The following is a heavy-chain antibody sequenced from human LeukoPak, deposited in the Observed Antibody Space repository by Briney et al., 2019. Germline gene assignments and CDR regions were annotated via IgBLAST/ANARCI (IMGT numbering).Heavy chain of an antibody. D-gene: IGHD3-10*01. CDR2: ISAYNGNT. CDR3: ARYGYYYYGMDV. Sequence: ASVKVSCKASGYTFIRYGISWVRQAPGQGLEWMGWISAYNGNTKNVQRVQDRVTMTTDTSTSTAYMELRSLRSEDTAVYYCARYGYYYYGMDVWGQGTTVTVSS. CDR1: GYTFIRYG. V-gene: IGHV1-18*01. J-gene: IGHJ6*02.